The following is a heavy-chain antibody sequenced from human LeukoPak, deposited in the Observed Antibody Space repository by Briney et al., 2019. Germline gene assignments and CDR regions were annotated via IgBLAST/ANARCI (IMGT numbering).Heavy chain of an antibody. CDR3: ARDNTYYDFWSGHYKTNYFDY. V-gene: IGHV1-69*06. CDR2: IIPIFGTA. Sequence: SVKVSCKASGGTFSSYAISWVRQAPGQGLEWMGGIIPIFGTANYAQKFQGRVTITADKSTSTAYMELSSLRSEDTAVYYCARDNTYYDFWSGHYKTNYFDYWGQGTLVTVSS. CDR1: GGTFSSYA. D-gene: IGHD3-3*01. J-gene: IGHJ4*02.